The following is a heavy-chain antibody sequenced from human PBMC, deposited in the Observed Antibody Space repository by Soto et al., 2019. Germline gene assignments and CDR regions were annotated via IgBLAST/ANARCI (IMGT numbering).Heavy chain of an antibody. J-gene: IGHJ4*02. CDR1: GFTFSSYS. CDR3: ARESEDLTSNFDY. V-gene: IGHV3-21*01. CDR2: ISSSSSYI. Sequence: PGGSLRLSCAASGFTFSSYSMNWVRQAPGKGLEWVSSISSSSSYIYYADSVKGRFTISRDNAKNSLYLEMHSLRAEDTAVYYCARESEDLTSNFDYWGQGTLVTVS.